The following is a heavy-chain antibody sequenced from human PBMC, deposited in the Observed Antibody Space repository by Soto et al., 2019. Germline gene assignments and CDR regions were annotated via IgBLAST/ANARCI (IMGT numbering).Heavy chain of an antibody. CDR3: ARPAKVGEASAFDT. Sequence: QVQLHESGPGLVKPSETLSLTCTVSGGSISTYYWSWVRQAPGKALEWLGNIYYTGKTKYNSSLKRRVAISIGTSGNYFSLKMRSLTAADTAVYYCARPAKVGEASAFDTWGPGTMVAVSS. CDR1: GGSISTYY. J-gene: IGHJ3*02. V-gene: IGHV4-59*01. D-gene: IGHD4-17*01. CDR2: IYYTGKT.